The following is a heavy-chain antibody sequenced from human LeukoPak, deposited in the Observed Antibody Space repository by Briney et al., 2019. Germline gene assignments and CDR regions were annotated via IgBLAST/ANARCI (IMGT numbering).Heavy chain of an antibody. Sequence: PGGSLRLSCAASGFTFSSYGMHWVRQAPGEGLEWVAVIWYDGSNKYYADSVKGRFTISRDNSKNTLYLQMNSLRAEDTAVYYCASWGGSSWRPYYYYYYMDVWGKGTTVTVSS. V-gene: IGHV3-33*01. CDR3: ASWGGSSWRPYYYYYYMDV. CDR2: IWYDGSNK. D-gene: IGHD6-13*01. J-gene: IGHJ6*03. CDR1: GFTFSSYG.